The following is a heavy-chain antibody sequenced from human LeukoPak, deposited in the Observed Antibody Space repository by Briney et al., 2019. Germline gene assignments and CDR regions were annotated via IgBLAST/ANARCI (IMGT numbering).Heavy chain of an antibody. D-gene: IGHD1-1*01. CDR2: INDSGSST. CDR3: ARSLKWNLVGFDY. CDR1: GFTFSSYG. V-gene: IGHV3-23*01. Sequence: GGSLRLSCAASGFTFSSYGMTWVRQAPGKGLEWVSVINDSGSSTFYADSVKGRFTISRDNSKNTLYLQMSGLRAEDTAVYYCARSLKWNLVGFDYWGQGTLVIVSS. J-gene: IGHJ4*02.